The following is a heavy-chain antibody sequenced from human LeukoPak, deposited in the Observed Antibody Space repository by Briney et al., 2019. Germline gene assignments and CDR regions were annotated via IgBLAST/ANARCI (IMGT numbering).Heavy chain of an antibody. CDR2: INPNSGGT. CDR1: GYSFTGNY. CDR3: ARDGTN. V-gene: IGHV1-2*02. J-gene: IGHJ3*01. Sequence: GASVKVSCKASGYSFTGNYINWVRLAPGQGLEWMGGINPNSGGTNYAPKFQGRITLTRDTSISTAYMELSRLESDDTAVYYCARDGTNWGQGTMVTVSS.